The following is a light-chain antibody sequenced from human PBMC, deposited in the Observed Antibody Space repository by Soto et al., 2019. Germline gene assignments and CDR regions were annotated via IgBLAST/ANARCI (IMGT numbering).Light chain of an antibody. CDR1: QSISAY. CDR3: QESYSTPSVT. J-gene: IGKJ3*01. V-gene: IGKV1-39*01. Sequence: DIQMTQSPSSMSASVGDRVTITCRASQSISAYLNWYQQKPGKAPKLLIYAASSLQSGVPSRFSGSGSGTDVTLTISSRQPEDFATYYCQESYSTPSVTFGPGTKVDIK. CDR2: AAS.